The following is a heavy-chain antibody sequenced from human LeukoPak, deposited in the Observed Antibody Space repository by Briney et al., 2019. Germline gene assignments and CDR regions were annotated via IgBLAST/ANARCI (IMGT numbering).Heavy chain of an antibody. CDR1: GFTFSSYS. CDR2: ISSSSSFI. CDR3: ARDVRVDF. D-gene: IGHD2/OR15-2a*01. Sequence: PGGSLRLSCAASGFTFSSYSMNWVRQAPGKGLEWVSSISSSSSFIYYADSVKGRFTISRDNAKNSLSLQMNTLRAEDTAVYYCARDVRVDFWGQGTLVTVSS. J-gene: IGHJ4*02. V-gene: IGHV3-21*01.